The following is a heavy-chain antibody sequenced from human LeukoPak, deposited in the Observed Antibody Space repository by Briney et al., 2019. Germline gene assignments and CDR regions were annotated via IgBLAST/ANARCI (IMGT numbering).Heavy chain of an antibody. Sequence: KPSETLSLTCAVYGGSFSGYYWSWIRQPPGKGLEWIGEINHSGSTNYNPSLKSRATISVDTSKNQFSLKLSSVTAADTAVYYCARDPPRGVGATVYWGQGTLVTVSS. CDR3: ARDPPRGVGATVY. CDR2: INHSGST. J-gene: IGHJ4*02. D-gene: IGHD1-26*01. V-gene: IGHV4-34*01. CDR1: GGSFSGYY.